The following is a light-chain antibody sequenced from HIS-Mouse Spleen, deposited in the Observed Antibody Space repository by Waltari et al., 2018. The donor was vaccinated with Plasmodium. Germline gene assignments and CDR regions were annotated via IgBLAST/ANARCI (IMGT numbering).Light chain of an antibody. J-gene: IGKJ1*01. Sequence: AIRMTQSPSSLSASTGDRVTITCRASQGISSYLAWYQQKPRKAPKLLIYAASTLQSGVPSRFSGSGSGTEFTLTISCLQSEDFATYYCEQYYSYPRTFGQGTRVEIK. CDR1: QGISSY. CDR2: AAS. V-gene: IGKV1-8*01. CDR3: EQYYSYPRT.